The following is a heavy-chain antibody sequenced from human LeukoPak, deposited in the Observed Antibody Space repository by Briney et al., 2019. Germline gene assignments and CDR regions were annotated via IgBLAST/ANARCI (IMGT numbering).Heavy chain of an antibody. J-gene: IGHJ4*02. V-gene: IGHV4-39*01. CDR2: IYYSGST. D-gene: IGHD3-22*01. Sequence: PSETPPLTCTVSGGSISSSSYYWGWIRQPPGEGLEWIGSIYYSGSTYYNPSLKSRVTISVDTSKNQFSLKLSSVTAADTAVYYCARQPGHYYDSSGYNFDYWGQGTLVTVSS. CDR1: GGSISSSSYY. CDR3: ARQPGHYYDSSGYNFDY.